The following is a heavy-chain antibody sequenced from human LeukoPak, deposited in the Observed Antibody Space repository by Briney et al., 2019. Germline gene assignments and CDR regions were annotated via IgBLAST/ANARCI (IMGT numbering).Heavy chain of an antibody. D-gene: IGHD6-13*01. CDR2: IYSGGST. Sequence: GGSLRLSCAASGFTVSSNYMSWVRQAPGKGLEWVSVIYSGGSTYYADSVKGRFTISRDNSKNTLYLQMNSLRAEDTAVYYCAKLPVAAAGYDAFDIWGQGTMVTVSS. J-gene: IGHJ3*02. CDR1: GFTVSSNY. V-gene: IGHV3-53*01. CDR3: AKLPVAAAGYDAFDI.